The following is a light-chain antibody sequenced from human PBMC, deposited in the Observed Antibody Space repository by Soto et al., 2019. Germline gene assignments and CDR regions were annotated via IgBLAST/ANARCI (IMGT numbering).Light chain of an antibody. CDR3: QQYHSDPIT. CDR1: QSVLANSDNKNY. CDR2: WAS. Sequence: DFVMTHSPDSLAVSLGESDTINCRSSQSVLANSDNKNYLAWFQQKPGQPPKLLFYWASTRESGVPDRFSGSGSATDFTLTISSLQAEDVAVYYCQQYHSDPITFGQGTRLEIK. J-gene: IGKJ5*01. V-gene: IGKV4-1*01.